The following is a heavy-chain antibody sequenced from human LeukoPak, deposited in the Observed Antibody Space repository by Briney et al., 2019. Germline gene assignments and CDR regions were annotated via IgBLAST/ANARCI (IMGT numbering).Heavy chain of an antibody. CDR1: GGSFSGYY. CDR2: IYYSGST. Sequence: SETLSLTCAVYGGSFSGYYWSWIRQPPGKGLEWIGSIYYSGSTYYNPSLKSRVTISADTSKNQFSLKLSSVTAADTAMYYCARLGVSSSRDNDWGQGILVTVSS. D-gene: IGHD6-13*01. J-gene: IGHJ4*02. V-gene: IGHV4-34*01. CDR3: ARLGVSSSRDND.